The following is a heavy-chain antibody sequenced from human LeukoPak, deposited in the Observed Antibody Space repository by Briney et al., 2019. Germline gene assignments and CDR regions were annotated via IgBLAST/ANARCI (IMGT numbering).Heavy chain of an antibody. CDR3: ARGSDYFDY. CDR1: GGSISSADFY. J-gene: IGHJ4*02. Sequence: SETLSLTCAVSGGSISSADFYWSWIRQHPGKGLEWIGFIYSGSAYYNPSPKSRVSISVDTSKNQFSLTLNSVTAADTAVYYCARGSDYFDYWGQGTLVTVSS. V-gene: IGHV4-31*11. CDR2: IYSGSA.